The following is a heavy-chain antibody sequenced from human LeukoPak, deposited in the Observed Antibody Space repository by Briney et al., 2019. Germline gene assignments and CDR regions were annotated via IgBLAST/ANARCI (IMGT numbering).Heavy chain of an antibody. V-gene: IGHV3-74*01. CDR3: ARLVGIPKRSTAAGKVVVITRDY. D-gene: IGHD3-22*01. J-gene: IGHJ4*02. CDR2: INSDGSST. CDR1: GFTFSSYW. Sequence: GGSLRLSCAASGFTFSSYWMHWVRQAPGKGLVWVSRINSDGSSTSYADSVKGRFTISRDNAKNTLYLQMNSLRGEDTAVYYCARLVGIPKRSTAAGKVVVITRDYWGQGTLVTVSS.